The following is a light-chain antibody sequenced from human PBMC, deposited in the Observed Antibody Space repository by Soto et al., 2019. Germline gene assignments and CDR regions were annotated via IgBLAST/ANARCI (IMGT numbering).Light chain of an antibody. CDR3: QSYDSSLSGWV. CDR2: GNS. J-gene: IGLJ3*02. V-gene: IGLV1-40*01. CDR1: SSNIGAGYD. Sequence: QSVLTQPPSVSGAPGQRVTISCTGSSSNIGAGYDVHWYQQLPGTAPKLLISGNSNRPSGVPDRSSGSKSGTSASLAITGLQAEDDADYYCQSYDSSLSGWVFGGGTKVTVL.